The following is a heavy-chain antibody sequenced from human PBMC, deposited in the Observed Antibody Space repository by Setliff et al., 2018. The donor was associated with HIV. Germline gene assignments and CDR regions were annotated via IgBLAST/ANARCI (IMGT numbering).Heavy chain of an antibody. V-gene: IGHV4-34*01. D-gene: IGHD6-13*01. CDR2: INHSGST. J-gene: IGHJ5*02. CDR3: ARGRAAAVGRLWFDP. CDR1: GGSFSGYY. Sequence: SETLSLTCTVYGGSFSGYYWIWIRQPPGKGLEWIGEINHSGSTNYSPSLKSRVTISVDTSKNQFSLQLSSVTAADTAVYYCARGRAAAVGRLWFDPWGQGTLVTVSS.